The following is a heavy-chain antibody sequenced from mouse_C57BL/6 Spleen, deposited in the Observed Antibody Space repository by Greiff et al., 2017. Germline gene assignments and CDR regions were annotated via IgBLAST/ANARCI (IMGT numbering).Heavy chain of an antibody. CDR3: TTTDYDEGYAMGY. CDR1: GFNIKDDY. V-gene: IGHV14-4*01. CDR2: IDPENGDT. Sequence: VQLQQSGAELVRPGASVKLSCTASGFNIKDDYMHWVKQRPEQGLEWIGWIDPENGDTEYASKFQGKATITADTSSNTAYLQLSSLTSEDTAVYYCTTTDYDEGYAMGYWGQGTSVTVSS. D-gene: IGHD2-4*01. J-gene: IGHJ4*01.